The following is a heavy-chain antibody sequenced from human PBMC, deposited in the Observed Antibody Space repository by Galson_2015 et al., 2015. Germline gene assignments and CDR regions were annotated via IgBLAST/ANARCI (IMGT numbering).Heavy chain of an antibody. D-gene: IGHD3-3*01. CDR3: AADPSYYDFWSGYFPGY. J-gene: IGHJ4*02. V-gene: IGHV1-58*01. CDR2: IVVGSGNT. CDR1: GFTFTSSA. Sequence: SVKVSCKASGFTFTSSAVQRVRQARGQRLEWIGWIVVGSGNTNYAQKFQERVTITRDMSTSTAYMELSSLRSEDTAVYYCAADPSYYDFWSGYFPGYWGQGTLVTVSS.